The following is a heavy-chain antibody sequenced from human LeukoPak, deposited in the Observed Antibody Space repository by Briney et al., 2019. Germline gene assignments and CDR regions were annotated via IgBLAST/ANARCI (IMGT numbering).Heavy chain of an antibody. CDR1: GGSISSYY. Sequence: SETLSLTCTVSGGSISSYYWSWIRQPPGKGLEWIGYIYYSGSTNYNPSLKSRVTISVDKSKNQFSLKLTSVTAADTAVYYCARGESYSRRDLLNWGQGTLVTVSS. J-gene: IGHJ4*02. CDR2: IYYSGST. V-gene: IGHV4-59*12. D-gene: IGHD2-21*01. CDR3: ARGESYSRRDLLN.